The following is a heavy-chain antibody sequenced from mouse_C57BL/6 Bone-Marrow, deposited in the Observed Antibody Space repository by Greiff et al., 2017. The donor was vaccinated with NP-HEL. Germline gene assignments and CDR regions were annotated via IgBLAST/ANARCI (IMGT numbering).Heavy chain of an antibody. Sequence: QVQLQQPGAELVMPGASVKLSCKASGYTFTSYWMYWVKQRPGQGLEWIGEIDPSDSYTNYNQKFKGKSTLTVDKSSSTAYMQLSSLTSEDSAVYYCARSYDYDGGYYFDYWGQGTTLTVSS. D-gene: IGHD2-4*01. V-gene: IGHV1-69*01. CDR3: ARSYDYDGGYYFDY. CDR1: GYTFTSYW. J-gene: IGHJ2*01. CDR2: IDPSDSYT.